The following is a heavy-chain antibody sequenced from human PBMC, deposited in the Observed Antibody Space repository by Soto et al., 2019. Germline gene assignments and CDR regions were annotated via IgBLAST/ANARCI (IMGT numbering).Heavy chain of an antibody. V-gene: IGHV2-26*01. J-gene: IGHJ6*02. CDR1: GFSLSNARMG. D-gene: IGHD5-18*01. Sequence: QVTLKESGPVLVRPTETLTLTCTVSGFSLSNARMGVSWIRQPPGEALEWPAHIFSNDEKSYSTSLKSRLTISKYTSKSQVVLTMTIMDLVDTTTYYCARIRGYSYFNYYYGMDVWGQGTTVTVSS. CDR3: ARIRGYSYFNYYYGMDV. CDR2: IFSNDEK.